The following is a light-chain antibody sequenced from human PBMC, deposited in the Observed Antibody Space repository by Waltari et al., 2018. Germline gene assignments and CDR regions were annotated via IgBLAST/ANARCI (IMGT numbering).Light chain of an antibody. CDR1: QSVGSY. J-gene: IGKJ2*01. V-gene: IGKV3-11*01. CDR2: DAS. CDR3: QQRSNWTPHT. Sequence: EIVLTQSPATLSLSPGDTATLSCRAGQSVGSYLAWYQQRPGQPPRLLIYDASNRATGVPARFRGSGSGTDFTLTISSLEAEDFAVYYCQQRSNWTPHTFGQGARLEIK.